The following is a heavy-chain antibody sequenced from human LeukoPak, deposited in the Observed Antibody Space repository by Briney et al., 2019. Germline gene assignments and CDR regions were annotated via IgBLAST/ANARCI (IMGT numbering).Heavy chain of an antibody. Sequence: SETLSLTCTVSGGSISSSSYYWGWIRQPPGKGLEWIGYIYYSGSTNYNPSLKSRVTISVDTSKNQFSLKLSSVTAADTAVYYCARHRVTSLPGFDFDYWGQGTLVTVSS. CDR3: ARHRVTSLPGFDFDY. D-gene: IGHD2-21*02. V-gene: IGHV4-61*05. J-gene: IGHJ4*02. CDR2: IYYSGST. CDR1: GGSISSSSYY.